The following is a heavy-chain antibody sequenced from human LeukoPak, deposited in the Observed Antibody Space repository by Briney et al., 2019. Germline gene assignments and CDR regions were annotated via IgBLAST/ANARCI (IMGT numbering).Heavy chain of an antibody. Sequence: PSETLSLTCAVSGGSISSSNWWSWVRQPPGKGLEWIGEIYHSGSTNYNPPLKSRVTISVDKSKNQFSLKLSSVTAADTAVYYCARAPGGSSGNFQHWGQGTLVTVSS. V-gene: IGHV4-4*02. D-gene: IGHD3-22*01. CDR1: GGSISSSNW. CDR3: ARAPGGSSGNFQH. CDR2: IYHSGST. J-gene: IGHJ1*01.